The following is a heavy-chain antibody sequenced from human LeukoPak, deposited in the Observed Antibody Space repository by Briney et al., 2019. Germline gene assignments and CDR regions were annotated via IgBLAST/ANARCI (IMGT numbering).Heavy chain of an antibody. CDR1: GYTFTSYG. D-gene: IGHD3-3*01. J-gene: IGHJ4*02. V-gene: IGHV1-18*01. Sequence: ASVKVSCKASGYTFTSYGISWVRQAPGQGLEWMGWISAYNGNTNYAQKLQGRVTMTTDTSTSTAYLELRSLRSDDTAVYYCARDLVSYDFWSGAYFDYWGQGTLVTVSS. CDR2: ISAYNGNT. CDR3: ARDLVSYDFWSGAYFDY.